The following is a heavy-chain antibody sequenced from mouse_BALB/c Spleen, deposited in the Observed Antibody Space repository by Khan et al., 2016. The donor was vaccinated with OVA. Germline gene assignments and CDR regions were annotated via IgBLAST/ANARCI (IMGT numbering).Heavy chain of an antibody. D-gene: IGHD2-1*01. J-gene: IGHJ4*01. Sequence: EVQLQESGPGLVKPSQSLSLTCSVTGYSITSGYYWNWIRQFPGNKLEWMAYISYDGSNKYNPSLKNRISITRDTSKNQFFLKLNSVTTEDTATYYCARRNGNYDYAMDYWGQGTSVTVSS. CDR2: ISYDGSN. V-gene: IGHV3-6*02. CDR3: ARRNGNYDYAMDY. CDR1: GYSITSGYY.